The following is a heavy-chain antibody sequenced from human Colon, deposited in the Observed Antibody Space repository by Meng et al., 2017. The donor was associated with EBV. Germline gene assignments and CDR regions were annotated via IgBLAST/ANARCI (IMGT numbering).Heavy chain of an antibody. J-gene: IGHJ4*02. Sequence: AEVQKPGASVKVSCQASGYPVTGYYLHWVRQAPGQGLEWMGWINPNSGGTNYAQKFQGRVTMTRDTSISTAYMELSRLRSDDTAIYYCAKVRDISSDSSSYYDYWGQGTLVTGLL. CDR3: AKVRDISSDSSSYYDY. V-gene: IGHV1-2*02. CDR2: INPNSGGT. CDR1: GYPVTGYY. D-gene: IGHD3-22*01.